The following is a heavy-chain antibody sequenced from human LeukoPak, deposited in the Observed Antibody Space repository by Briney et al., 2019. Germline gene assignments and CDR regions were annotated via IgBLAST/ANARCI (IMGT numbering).Heavy chain of an antibody. V-gene: IGHV3-7*01. CDR1: GFTPISYW. D-gene: IGHD6-13*01. J-gene: IGHJ4*02. CDR2: IKQDGRET. CDR3: AREAGKQQLVFDY. Sequence: PGGSLRLSCAVSGFTPISYWSTWVRQAPGKGLELVANIKQDGRETFYVYSVKGRFNISRDNTKNPRYLQMNSLRAEDTAVYYCAREAGKQQLVFDYWGQGTLVTVSS.